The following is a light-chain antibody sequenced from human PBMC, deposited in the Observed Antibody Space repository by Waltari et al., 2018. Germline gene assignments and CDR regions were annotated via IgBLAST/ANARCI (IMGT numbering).Light chain of an antibody. V-gene: IGKV3-11*01. CDR1: QSVGRS. CDR2: DAS. CDR3: QQRRNWPPT. Sequence: ELVLTQSPGTLSLSPGEGATLSCRAIQSVGRSLAWLQHRPGQAPRLLIYDASFRATGIPDRIRGSGSGTDFTLTISSLEPEDFAVYYCQQRRNWPPTFGRGTKLEIK. J-gene: IGKJ2*01.